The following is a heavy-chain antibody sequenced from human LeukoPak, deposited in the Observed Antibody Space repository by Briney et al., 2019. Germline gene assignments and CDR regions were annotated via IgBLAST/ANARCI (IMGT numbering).Heavy chain of an antibody. CDR1: GGSISIDGYS. J-gene: IGHJ4*02. Sequence: PSETLSLTCAVSGGSISIDGYSWGWIRQPPGKGREWIGYIYHSGSTYCNPSINNRVTISVDRSKNQISLKLSSVTAADTAVDYCHSNLLTPVWYFDHWGQGTLVTVSS. CDR3: HSNLLTPVWYFDH. D-gene: IGHD3-16*01. CDR2: IYHSGST. V-gene: IGHV4-30-2*01.